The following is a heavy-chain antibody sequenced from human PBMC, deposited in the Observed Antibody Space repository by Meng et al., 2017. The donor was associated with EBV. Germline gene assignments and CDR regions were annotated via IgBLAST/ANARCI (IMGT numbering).Heavy chain of an antibody. Sequence: GDEVWKPGSSVKGSCKPSGGTFRSDAISWVRQAPGQGLEWMGGLIPMSDAPHYAQKFQGRVTITADESTSTHYMDLSGLRSEDTAVYYCASESGRGFTPDYWGQGTLVTVSS. CDR1: GGTFRSDA. CDR2: LIPMSDAP. J-gene: IGHJ4*02. V-gene: IGHV1-69*01. D-gene: IGHD3-10*01. CDR3: ASESGRGFTPDY.